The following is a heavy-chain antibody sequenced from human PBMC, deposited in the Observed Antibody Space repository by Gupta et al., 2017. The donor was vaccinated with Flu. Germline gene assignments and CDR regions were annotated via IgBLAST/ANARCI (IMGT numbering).Heavy chain of an antibody. CDR2: INHSGST. D-gene: IGHD2-2*01. V-gene: IGHV4-34*01. J-gene: IGHJ2*01. CDR3: ARGDSEDCSSTSCYSWYFDL. Sequence: GLEWIGEINHSGSTNYNPSLKSRVTISVDTSKNQFSLKLSSVTAADTAVYYCARGDSEDCSSTSCYSWYFDLWGRGTLVTVSS.